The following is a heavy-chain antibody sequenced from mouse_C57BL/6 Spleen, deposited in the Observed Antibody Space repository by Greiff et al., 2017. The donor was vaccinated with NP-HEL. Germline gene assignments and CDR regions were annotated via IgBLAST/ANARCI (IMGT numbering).Heavy chain of an antibody. D-gene: IGHD1-1*01. V-gene: IGHV5-6*01. CDR3: ARSYYGSSYDYYAMDY. CDR2: ISSGGSYT. CDR1: GFTFSSYG. Sequence: EVKLVESGGDLVKPGGSLKLSCAASGFTFSSYGMSWVRQTPDKRLEWVATISSGGSYTYYPASVKGRFTISRDNAKNTLYLQMSSLKSEDTAMYYCARSYYGSSYDYYAMDYWGQGTSVTVSS. J-gene: IGHJ4*01.